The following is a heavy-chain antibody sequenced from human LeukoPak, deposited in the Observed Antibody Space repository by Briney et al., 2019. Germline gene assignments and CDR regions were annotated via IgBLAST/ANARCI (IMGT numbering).Heavy chain of an antibody. CDR1: GFTFSSYA. Sequence: PGGSLRLSCAASGFTFSSYAMSWVRQAPGKGLEWVSAISGSGGSTYYADSVKGRFTISRDNSKNTLYLQMNSLRAEDTAVYYCAKGRTIAARRYYYYMDVWGKGTTVTVSS. V-gene: IGHV3-23*01. CDR2: ISGSGGST. J-gene: IGHJ6*03. D-gene: IGHD6-6*01. CDR3: AKGRTIAARRYYYYMDV.